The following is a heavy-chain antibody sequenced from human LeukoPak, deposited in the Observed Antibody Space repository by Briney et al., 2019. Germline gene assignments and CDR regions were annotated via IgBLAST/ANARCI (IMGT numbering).Heavy chain of an antibody. CDR2: ISAYNGNT. CDR3: ARLGYDFWSGYPNWFDP. CDR1: GYTFTSYG. V-gene: IGHV1-18*01. D-gene: IGHD3-3*01. J-gene: IGHJ5*02. Sequence: ASVKVSCKASGYTFTSYGISWVRQAPGQGLEWMGWISAYNGNTNYAQKLQGRVTMTTDTSTSTAYMELRSLRSDDTAVYYCARLGYDFWSGYPNWFDPWGQGTLVTVSS.